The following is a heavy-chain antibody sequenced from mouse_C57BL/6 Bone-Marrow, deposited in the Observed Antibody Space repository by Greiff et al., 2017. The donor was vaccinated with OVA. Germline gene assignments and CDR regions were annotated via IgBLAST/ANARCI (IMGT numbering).Heavy chain of an antibody. CDR1: GFTFSSYA. CDR2: ISDGGSYT. CDR3: ARDLWGAMDY. J-gene: IGHJ4*01. D-gene: IGHD1-1*02. Sequence: EVKLEESGGGLVKPGGSLKLSCAASGFTFSSYAMSWVRQTPEKRLEWVATISDGGSYTYYPDNVKGRFTISRDNAKNNLYLQMSHLKSEDTAMYYCARDLWGAMDYWGQGTSVTVSS. V-gene: IGHV5-4*01.